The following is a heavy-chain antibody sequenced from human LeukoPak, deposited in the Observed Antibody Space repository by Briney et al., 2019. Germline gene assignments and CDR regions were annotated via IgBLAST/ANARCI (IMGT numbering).Heavy chain of an antibody. D-gene: IGHD3-10*01. V-gene: IGHV1-69*01. CDR2: HIPAFGTP. CDR3: SSRGGSTSSLDS. Sequence: SVKVSCKASRGTFSNLAFSWVRHAPGQGREWVGGHIPAFGTPSYPERLEGSVTFSADESTSCVYVDLSAVRSEDTAVYYCSSRGGSTSSLDSWGKGTLV. J-gene: IGHJ4*02. CDR1: RGTFSNLA.